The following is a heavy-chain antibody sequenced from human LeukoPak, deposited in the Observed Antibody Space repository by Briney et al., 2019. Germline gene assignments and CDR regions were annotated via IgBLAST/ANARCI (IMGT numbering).Heavy chain of an antibody. CDR3: VRDRGGTYSGDNLFDP. CDR1: GFTFSTYE. CDR2: IIGDGTTT. J-gene: IGHJ5*02. Sequence: GGSLRLSCAASGFTFSTYEMNWVRQAPGKGLEWLSYIIGDGTTTQYADSVRDRFTISRDNGKNSLYLQMNSLRADDTAVYYCVRDRGGTYSGDNLFDPWGQGTLVTVSS. V-gene: IGHV3-48*03. D-gene: IGHD1/OR15-1a*01.